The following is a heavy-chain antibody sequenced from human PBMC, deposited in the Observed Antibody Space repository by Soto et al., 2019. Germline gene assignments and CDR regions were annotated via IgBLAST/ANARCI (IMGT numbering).Heavy chain of an antibody. CDR1: GGSISSYY. J-gene: IGHJ4*02. V-gene: IGHV4-59*01. CDR3: ARVPQYCSGGTCSRIFDD. CDR2: IYYSGST. Sequence: PSETLSLTCTVSGGSISSYYWSWIRQPPGKGLEWIGNIYYSGSTNYNPSLKSRVTISVDTSKNQFSLKLSSVTAADTAVYYCARVPQYCSGGTCSRIFDDWGQGTLVTVSS. D-gene: IGHD2-15*01.